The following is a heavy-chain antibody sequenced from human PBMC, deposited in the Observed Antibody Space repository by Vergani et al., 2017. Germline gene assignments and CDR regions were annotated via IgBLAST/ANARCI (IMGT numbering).Heavy chain of an antibody. CDR1: GGTFSSYT. D-gene: IGHD5-12*01. Sequence: QVQLVQSGAEVKKPGSSVKVSCKASGGTFSSYTISWVRQAPGQGLEWMGRIIPILGIANYAQKFQGSVTITADKSTSTAYMELSSLRSEDTAVYYCARDRPRGYSGYDSPYYFDYWGQGTLVTVSS. V-gene: IGHV1-69*08. CDR3: ARDRPRGYSGYDSPYYFDY. CDR2: IIPILGIA. J-gene: IGHJ4*02.